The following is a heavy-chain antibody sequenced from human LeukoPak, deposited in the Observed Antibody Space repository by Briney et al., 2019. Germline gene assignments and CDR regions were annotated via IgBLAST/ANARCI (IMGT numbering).Heavy chain of an antibody. CDR3: AELGITMIGGV. CDR2: ISSSGSI. Sequence: GGSLRLSCAASGFTFSSYGMSWVRQAPGKGLEWVSYISSSGSIYYADSVKGRFTISRDNAKNSLYLQMNSLRAEDTAVYYCAELGITMIGGVWGKGTTVTISS. CDR1: GFTFSSYG. V-gene: IGHV3-48*04. D-gene: IGHD3-10*02. J-gene: IGHJ6*04.